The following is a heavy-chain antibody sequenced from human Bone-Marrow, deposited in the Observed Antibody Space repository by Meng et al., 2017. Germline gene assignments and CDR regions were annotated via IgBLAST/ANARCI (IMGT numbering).Heavy chain of an antibody. D-gene: IGHD6-19*01. V-gene: IGHV5-51*01. Sequence: GESLKISGKGSGYSFTSYWNGWVRQIPGKGLEWLGIIYPGDSDTRYSPSLQGQVTISADKSISTAYLQWSSLKASDTAMYYCARPLSIAVYDAFDIWGQGTMVTVSS. CDR3: ARPLSIAVYDAFDI. CDR2: IYPGDSDT. CDR1: GYSFTSYW. J-gene: IGHJ3*02.